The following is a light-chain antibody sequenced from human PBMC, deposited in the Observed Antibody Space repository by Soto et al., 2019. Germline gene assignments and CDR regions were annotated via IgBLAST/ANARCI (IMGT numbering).Light chain of an antibody. CDR1: SSDVGGYNY. CDR2: DVS. CDR3: SSYTSSSTLGV. V-gene: IGLV2-14*01. Sequence: QSVLTQPASVSGSPGQSITISCTGTSSDVGGYNYVSWYQQHPGQAPKLMIYDVSNRASGVSNRFSGSKSGNTASLTISGLQAEDGADYYCSSYTSSSTLGVFGTGTKLTVL. J-gene: IGLJ1*01.